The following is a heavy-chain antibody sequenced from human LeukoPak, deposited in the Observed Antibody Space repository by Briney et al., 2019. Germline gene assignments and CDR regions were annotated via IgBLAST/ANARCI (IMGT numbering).Heavy chain of an antibody. D-gene: IGHD6-19*01. V-gene: IGHV4-4*07. Sequence: SETLSLTCTVSGGSISSYYWSWIRQPAGKGLEWIGRIYTSGSTNYNPSLKSRVTMSVDTSKNQFSLKLSSVTAADTAVYYCARGGTSGWYPYYFAYWGQGTLVTVSS. CDR1: GGSISSYY. CDR2: IYTSGST. CDR3: ARGGTSGWYPYYFAY. J-gene: IGHJ4*02.